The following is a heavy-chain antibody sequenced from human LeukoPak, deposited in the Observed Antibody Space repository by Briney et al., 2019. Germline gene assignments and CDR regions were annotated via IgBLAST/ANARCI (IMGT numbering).Heavy chain of an antibody. V-gene: IGHV3-74*01. CDR1: GFTFSSYW. CDR3: ARAADKRTPGA. J-gene: IGHJ5*02. D-gene: IGHD7-27*01. CDR2: INSDGSST. Sequence: GGSLRLSCAASGFTFSSYWMHWVRQAPGKGLVGVSRINSDGSSTSYADSVKGRFTISRDNAKNTLYLQMNSLRAEDTAVYYCARAADKRTPGAWGQGTLVTVSS.